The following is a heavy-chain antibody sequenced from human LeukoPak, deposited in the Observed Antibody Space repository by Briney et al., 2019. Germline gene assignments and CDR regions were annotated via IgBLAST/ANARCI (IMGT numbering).Heavy chain of an antibody. CDR3: ARSGVPHGTDV. J-gene: IGHJ6*02. CDR1: GLTFSSYW. V-gene: IGHV3-7*04. Sequence: GGSLRLSCAASGLTFSSYWMTWVRQAPEKGLEWVANIKQDGSETCYVDSVKGRFTISRDNAKNSLCLHMNSLRVEDSAVYYCARSGVPHGTDVWGQGTTVTVSS. D-gene: IGHD7-27*01. CDR2: IKQDGSET.